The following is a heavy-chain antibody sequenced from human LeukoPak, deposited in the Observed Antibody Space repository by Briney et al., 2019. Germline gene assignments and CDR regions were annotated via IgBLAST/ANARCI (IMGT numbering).Heavy chain of an antibody. CDR3: ARDTTYYHDSSGYYYLGYFDF. D-gene: IGHD3-22*01. CDR1: GFTFSNYW. CDR2: INTDGSNT. V-gene: IGHV3-74*01. Sequence: GGSLRLSCAASGFTFSNYWMHWVRQAPGKGLLWVSRINTDGSNTIYADSVKGRFTISRDNAKNTLYLQMNSLRAEDTAVYYCARDTTYYHDSSGYYYLGYFDFWGQGSLVTVPS. J-gene: IGHJ4*02.